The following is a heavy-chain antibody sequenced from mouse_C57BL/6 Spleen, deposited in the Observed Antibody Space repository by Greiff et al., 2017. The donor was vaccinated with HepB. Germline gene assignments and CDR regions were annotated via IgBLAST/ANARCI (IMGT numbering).Heavy chain of an antibody. CDR3: ARWGYYYGPFDY. J-gene: IGHJ2*01. Sequence: EVQVVESGGGLVKPGGSLKLSCAASGFTFSSYAMSWVRQTPEKRLEWVATISDGGSYTYYPDNVKGRFTISRDNAKNNLYLQMSHLKSEDTAMYYCARWGYYYGPFDYWGQGTTLTVSS. CDR1: GFTFSSYA. CDR2: ISDGGSYT. D-gene: IGHD1-1*01. V-gene: IGHV5-4*01.